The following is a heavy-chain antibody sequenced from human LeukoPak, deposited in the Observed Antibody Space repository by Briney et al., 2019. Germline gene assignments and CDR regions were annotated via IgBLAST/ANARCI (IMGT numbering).Heavy chain of an antibody. CDR1: EFTFSNYW. V-gene: IGHV3-7*01. J-gene: IGHJ4*02. CDR2: ISEDGSGK. Sequence: GGSLRLSCAASEFTFSNYWMSWIRQAPGKGLEWAAHISEDGSGKYYVDSVKGRFTISRDNAKNSLYLQMNSLRAEDTAVYYCVSWAGKYYETSDYSLAPTNSWGQGTLVTVSS. CDR3: VSWAGKYYETSDYSLAPTNS. D-gene: IGHD3-22*01.